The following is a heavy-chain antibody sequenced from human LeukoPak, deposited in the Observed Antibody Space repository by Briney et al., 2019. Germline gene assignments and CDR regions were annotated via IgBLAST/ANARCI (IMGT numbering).Heavy chain of an antibody. D-gene: IGHD3-10*01. J-gene: IGHJ3*01. Sequence: ASVKVSCKASGGTFTHYVISWVRQAPGQGLEWMGGIAPISGTPMYAQRFQGRVTITADTSTYTAYLEMSSLTSEDTAVYYCAREGEYYSESGNLVDASDVWGQGTMVTVSA. CDR2: IAPISGTP. V-gene: IGHV1-69*06. CDR1: GGTFTHYV. CDR3: AREGEYYSESGNLVDASDV.